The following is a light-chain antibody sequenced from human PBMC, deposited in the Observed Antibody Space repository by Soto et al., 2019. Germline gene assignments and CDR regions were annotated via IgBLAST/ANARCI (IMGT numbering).Light chain of an antibody. CDR1: QSVSSSY. Sequence: EIVLTQSPGTLSLSPGERATLSCRASQSVSSSYLAWYQQKPGQAPRLLIYGASSTATGITDRFRGSGSGTDFAPPISRLEAEDVAVYYCQQYGSSPLWTFGQGTKVEIK. J-gene: IGKJ1*01. CDR2: GAS. CDR3: QQYGSSPLWT. V-gene: IGKV3-20*01.